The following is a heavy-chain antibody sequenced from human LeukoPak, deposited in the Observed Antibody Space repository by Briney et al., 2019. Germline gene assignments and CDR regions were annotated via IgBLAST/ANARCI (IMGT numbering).Heavy chain of an antibody. V-gene: IGHV1-69*13. D-gene: IGHD6-13*01. Sequence: VASVKVSCKASGGTFSSYAISWVRQAPGQGLEWMGGIIPIFGTANYAQKFQGRVTITADESTSTAYMELSSLRSEDTAVYYCARDKSAAAGTFDYWGQGTLVTVSS. CDR1: GGTFSSYA. CDR2: IIPIFGTA. J-gene: IGHJ4*02. CDR3: ARDKSAAAGTFDY.